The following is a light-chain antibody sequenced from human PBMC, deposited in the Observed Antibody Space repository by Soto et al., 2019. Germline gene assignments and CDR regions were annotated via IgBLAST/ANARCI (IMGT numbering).Light chain of an antibody. J-gene: IGLJ2*01. CDR1: TSNLGDNF. Sequence: QSVLTQPPSVSAAPGQKATISCSGSTSNLGDNFVSWYQQFPGTAPKLLIFDNYKRPSGTPDRFSGSKSGTSATLAITGLQPGDEAHYYCATWDRSLSDDVVFGGGTKLTVL. CDR2: DNY. CDR3: ATWDRSLSDDVV. V-gene: IGLV1-51*01.